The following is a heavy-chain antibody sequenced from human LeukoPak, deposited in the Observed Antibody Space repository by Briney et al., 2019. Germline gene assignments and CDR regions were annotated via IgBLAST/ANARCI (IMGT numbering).Heavy chain of an antibody. D-gene: IGHD1-26*01. V-gene: IGHV3-21*01. CDR2: ISSSSSYI. CDR3: ARDEWGDAFDI. CDR1: GFTFSSYS. J-gene: IGHJ3*02. Sequence: GGSLRLSCAASGFTFSSYSMNWVRQAPGKGLEWVSSISSSSSYIHSADSVRGRFTISRDNAKNSLFLQMNSLRAEDTAVYYCARDEWGDAFDIWGQGTMVTVSS.